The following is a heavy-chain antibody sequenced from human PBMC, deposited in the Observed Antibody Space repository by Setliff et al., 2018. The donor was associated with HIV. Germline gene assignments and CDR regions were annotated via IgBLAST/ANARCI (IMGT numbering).Heavy chain of an antibody. Sequence: GASVKVSCKVSGYTLTELSMHWVRQAPGKGLEWMGGFDPEDGETIYAQKFQGRVTMTEDTSTDTAYMELSSLRSEDTAVYYCATRGDLLGRRASTVTVYYYYLDVWGNGTTVTVSS. CDR3: ATRGDLLGRRASTVTVYYYYLDV. CDR2: FDPEDGET. D-gene: IGHD4-17*01. CDR1: GYTLTELS. V-gene: IGHV1-24*01. J-gene: IGHJ6*03.